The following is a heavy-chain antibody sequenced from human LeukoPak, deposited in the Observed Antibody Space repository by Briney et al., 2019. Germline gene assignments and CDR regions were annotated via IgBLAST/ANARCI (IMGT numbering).Heavy chain of an antibody. Sequence: AETLSLICTVSGISISTYHWSWVRQSAGKGLEWIGRIYVDGSNNYNPSLKSRVTMSVDTSKNQLSLKLTSVTAADTAVYYCARYRFISGWYSFDYWGQGTLVTVSS. V-gene: IGHV4-4*07. CDR3: ARYRFISGWYSFDY. D-gene: IGHD6-19*01. J-gene: IGHJ4*02. CDR1: GISISTYH. CDR2: IYVDGSN.